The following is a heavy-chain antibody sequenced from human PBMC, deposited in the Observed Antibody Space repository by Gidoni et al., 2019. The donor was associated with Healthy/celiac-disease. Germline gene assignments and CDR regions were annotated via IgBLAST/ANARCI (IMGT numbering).Heavy chain of an antibody. CDR3: ARAGDCLEGVVREQLGLYNWFDP. D-gene: IGHD6-13*01. J-gene: IGHJ5*02. V-gene: IGHV4-61*01. Sequence: QVQLQDSGPGLVKPSETLSLTCPVSGGSVSSGIYYWSWIRQPPGKGLEWIGYIYYSGSTNYNTSLKSRVTIAGDTSKNQFYLKLSSVTDADTAVYYWARAGDCLEGVVREQLGLYNWFDPWGQGTLVTVSS. CDR1: GGSVSSGIYY. CDR2: IYYSGST.